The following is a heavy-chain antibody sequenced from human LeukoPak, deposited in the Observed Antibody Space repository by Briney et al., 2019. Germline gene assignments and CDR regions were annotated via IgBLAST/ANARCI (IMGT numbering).Heavy chain of an antibody. CDR2: IKQDGSEK. D-gene: IGHD3-3*01. CDR3: ASSFSDDFWSGHF. J-gene: IGHJ4*02. V-gene: IGHV3-7*01. Sequence: GGSLRLSCAASGITFTYWMSWVRPAPGKGLEWVANIKQDGSEKYYVDSVKGRFTISRDNAKKSLYLQMNSLRAEDTAVYYCASSFSDDFWSGHFWGQGTLVTVSS. CDR1: GITFTYW.